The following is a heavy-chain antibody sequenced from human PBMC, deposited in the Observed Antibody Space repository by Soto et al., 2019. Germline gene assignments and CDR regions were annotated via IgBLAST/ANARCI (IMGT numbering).Heavy chain of an antibody. CDR1: GGSFSGYY. V-gene: IGHV4-34*01. CDR3: ARDKITGLFDY. CDR2: INHSGST. D-gene: IGHD2-8*02. J-gene: IGHJ4*02. Sequence: SETLSLTCAVYGGSFSGYYWTWIRQPPGTGLKWIGEINHSGSTNYNPSLKSRVTISVDTSKNQFSLKLTSVTAADTAVYYCARDKITGLFDYWGQRTLVTVSS.